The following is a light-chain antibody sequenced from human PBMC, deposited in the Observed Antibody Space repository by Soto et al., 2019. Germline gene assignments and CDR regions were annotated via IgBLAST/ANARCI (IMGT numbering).Light chain of an antibody. Sequence: EIVLTQSPATLSVSPGERATLSCRASQSVGSNLAWFQQKPGQAPRLLIYGASTRATGVPARFSGSGSGTDFTLTISSLQSEDFAVYYCQQYNNWPPWTFGQGTKVEV. CDR2: GAS. CDR3: QQYNNWPPWT. CDR1: QSVGSN. V-gene: IGKV3-15*01. J-gene: IGKJ1*01.